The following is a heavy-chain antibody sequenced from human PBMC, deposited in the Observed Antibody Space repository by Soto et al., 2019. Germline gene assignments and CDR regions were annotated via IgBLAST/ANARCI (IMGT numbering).Heavy chain of an antibody. CDR3: SRAEGPDTVTTYYHGWDI. CDR2: INPNSGGT. J-gene: IGHJ6*02. V-gene: IGHV1-2*04. Sequence: ASVKVSFKATGYTFTGYYMHWVRQPPGQGLEWMGWINPNSGGTNYAQKFQGWVTLTRDTSISTAYMELSRLRSDDTPVCYCSRAEGPDTVTTYYHGWDIWGQGTTVTVSS. D-gene: IGHD4-4*01. CDR1: GYTFTGYY.